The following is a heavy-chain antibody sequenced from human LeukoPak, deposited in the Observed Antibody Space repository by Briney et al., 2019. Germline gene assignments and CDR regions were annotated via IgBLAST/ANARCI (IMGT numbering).Heavy chain of an antibody. CDR1: GFTVSSNY. V-gene: IGHV3-53*01. J-gene: IGHJ3*01. D-gene: IGHD4-11*01. CDR3: ARGPNTAGNYRAFDL. CDR2: IYSGGST. Sequence: GGSLRLSCAASGFTVSSNYMSWVRQAPGKGLEWVSVIYSGGSTYYADSVKGRFTISRDNSKNTLYLQMNSLRAEDTAAYYCARGPNTAGNYRAFDLWGQGTKVTVSS.